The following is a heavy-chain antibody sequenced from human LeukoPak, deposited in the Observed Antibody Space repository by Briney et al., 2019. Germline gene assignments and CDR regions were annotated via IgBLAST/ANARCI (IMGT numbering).Heavy chain of an antibody. J-gene: IGHJ4*02. D-gene: IGHD3-22*01. CDR3: AKVSSSSYDSSAYYFDY. Sequence: SGRSLRLSCAASGFTFSSYAMSWVRQAPGKGLEWVSAISGSGGSTYYADSVKGRFTISRDNSKNTLYLQMNSLRAEDTAVYYCAKVSSSSYDSSAYYFDYWGQGTLVTVSS. CDR1: GFTFSSYA. V-gene: IGHV3-23*01. CDR2: ISGSGGST.